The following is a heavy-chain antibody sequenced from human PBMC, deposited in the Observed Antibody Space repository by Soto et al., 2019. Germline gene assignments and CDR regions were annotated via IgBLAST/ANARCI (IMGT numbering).Heavy chain of an antibody. J-gene: IGHJ4*02. CDR3: AKRGRATLHMLIDY. CDR2: ISGSGGST. CDR1: GCTFRSYA. Sequence: LRRSCAASGCTFRSYAMSWVRQARGKGLEWVSAISGSGGSTYYADSVKGRFTISRDNSKNTLYLQMNSLRAEDTAVYYCAKRGRATLHMLIDYWGQETLVTVSS. V-gene: IGHV3-23*01. D-gene: IGHD1-26*01.